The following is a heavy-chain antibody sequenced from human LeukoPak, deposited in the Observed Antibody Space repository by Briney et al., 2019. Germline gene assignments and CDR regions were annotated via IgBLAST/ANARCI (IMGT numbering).Heavy chain of an antibody. Sequence: PGGSLRLSCAASGFTFSTYWMSWVRQAPGQGLEWVANINQDGNDEYYVDSVKGRFTISRDNAKNSLYLQMNSLRAEDTAVYYCAELGITMIGGVWGKGTTVTISS. J-gene: IGHJ6*04. V-gene: IGHV3-7*01. D-gene: IGHD3-10*02. CDR3: AELGITMIGGV. CDR1: GFTFSTYW. CDR2: INQDGNDE.